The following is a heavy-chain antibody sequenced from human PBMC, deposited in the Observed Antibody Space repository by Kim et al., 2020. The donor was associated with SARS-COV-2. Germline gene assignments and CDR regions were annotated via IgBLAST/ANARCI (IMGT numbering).Heavy chain of an antibody. D-gene: IGHD1-26*01. CDR2: IYYSGST. CDR3: ASTFGVGANLDY. Sequence: SETLSLTCTVSGGSVSSGSYYWSWIRQPPGKGLEWIGYIYYSGSTNYNPSLKSRVTIPVDTSKNQFSLKLSSVTAADTAVYYCASTFGVGANLDYWGQGTLVTVSS. CDR1: GGSVSSGSYY. J-gene: IGHJ4*02. V-gene: IGHV4-61*01.